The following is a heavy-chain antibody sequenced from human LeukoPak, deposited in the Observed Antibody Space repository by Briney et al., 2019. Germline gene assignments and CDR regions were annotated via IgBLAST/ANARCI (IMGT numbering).Heavy chain of an antibody. CDR3: VKDGHWTFDY. D-gene: IGHD1-1*01. V-gene: IGHV3-30*02. CDR1: GLTFSSSA. Sequence: GGSLRLSCAASGLTFSSSAMHWVRQAPGKGLAWVAFIGHEGSNKYYADSVKGRFTISRDDSKSTLYLQMNSLRAEDTAVYYCVKDGHWTFDYWGQGTLVTVSS. J-gene: IGHJ4*02. CDR2: IGHEGSNK.